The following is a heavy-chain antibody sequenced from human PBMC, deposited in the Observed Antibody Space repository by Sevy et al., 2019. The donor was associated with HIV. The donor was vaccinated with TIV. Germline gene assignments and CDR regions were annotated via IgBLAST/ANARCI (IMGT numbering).Heavy chain of an antibody. CDR2: ISGSGNST. V-gene: IGHV3-23*01. CDR1: GFIFSSYA. Sequence: GGSLRLSCAASGFIFSSYAMSWVRQAPGKGLEWVSGISGSGNSTYYADSVKGRFTISRDNSKNTLYLQMSSLRAEDAAVYYCAKNSRAAVTTGLYYWGQGTLVTVSS. CDR3: AKNSRAAVTTGLYY. D-gene: IGHD4-17*01. J-gene: IGHJ4*02.